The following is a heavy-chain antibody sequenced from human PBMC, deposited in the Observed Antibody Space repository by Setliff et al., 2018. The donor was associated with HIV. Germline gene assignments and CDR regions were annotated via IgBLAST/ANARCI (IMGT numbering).Heavy chain of an antibody. V-gene: IGHV4-4*07. J-gene: IGHJ2*01. CDR3: ARGTSAASYWHFDL. Sequence: LSLTCTVSGGSISRYYWSWIRQPAGKGLEWIGRIYPSGNINYNPSLKSRLTMSIDTSKNQFFLALNSLTAADTAIYYCARGTSAASYWHFDLWGRGIMVTVSS. CDR1: GGSISRYY. D-gene: IGHD3-16*01. CDR2: IYPSGNI.